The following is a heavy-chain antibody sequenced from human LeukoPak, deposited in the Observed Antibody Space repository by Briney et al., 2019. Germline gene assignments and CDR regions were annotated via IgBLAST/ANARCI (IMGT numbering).Heavy chain of an antibody. Sequence: ASVKVSCKASGYTFTGYYIHWVRQAPGQGLEWMGWINPTNGVTNYAQKFQGRATVTRDTSISTAYMELSSLRSDDTAVYYCARDIGNYYFFNYWGQGTQVIVSS. CDR2: INPTNGVT. CDR3: ARDIGNYYFFNY. V-gene: IGHV1-2*02. CDR1: GYTFTGYY. D-gene: IGHD1-7*01. J-gene: IGHJ4*02.